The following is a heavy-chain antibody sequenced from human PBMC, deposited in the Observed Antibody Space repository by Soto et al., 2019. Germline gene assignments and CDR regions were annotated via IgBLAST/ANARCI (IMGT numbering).Heavy chain of an antibody. Sequence: ASVKVSCKASGYTFTSYGISWVRQAPGQGLEWMGWISAYNGNTNYAQKLQGRVTMTTDTPTSTAYMELRSLRSDDTAVYYCARDKGSITIVGQGGPPDWGQGTLVTVSS. CDR2: ISAYNGNT. CDR1: GYTFTSYG. D-gene: IGHD3-9*01. CDR3: ARDKGSITIVGQGGPPD. V-gene: IGHV1-18*01. J-gene: IGHJ4*02.